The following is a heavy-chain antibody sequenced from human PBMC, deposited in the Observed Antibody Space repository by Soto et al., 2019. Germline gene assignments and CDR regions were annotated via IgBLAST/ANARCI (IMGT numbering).Heavy chain of an antibody. V-gene: IGHV4-59*08. D-gene: IGHD3-16*01. J-gene: IGHJ4*02. CDR3: ARRWGSTFDY. Sequence: ETLSLTCTVSGGSISNYYWSWIRQSPGKGLEWIGYIYYSGTTNYNPSLKSRVTISVDTSKNQFSLKLRSVTAADTAVYYCARRWGSTFDYWGQGTQVTVSS. CDR1: GGSISNYY. CDR2: IYYSGTT.